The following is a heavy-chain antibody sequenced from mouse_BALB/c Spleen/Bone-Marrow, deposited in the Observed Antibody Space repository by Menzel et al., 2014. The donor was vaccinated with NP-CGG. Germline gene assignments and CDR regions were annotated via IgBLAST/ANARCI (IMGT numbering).Heavy chain of an antibody. CDR2: IDPANGYT. CDR1: GFNIKDTY. Sequence: EAQLQQAGAELVKPGASVRLSCTASGFNIKDTYIHWVKQRPEQGLERVGRIDPANGYTIYDPKFQGKATITADTTSNTTYLQLSSLTSEDTAVYYCALITAATFSYWYFDVWGAGTTVTVSS. CDR3: ALITAATFSYWYFDV. V-gene: IGHV14-3*02. J-gene: IGHJ1*01. D-gene: IGHD1-2*01.